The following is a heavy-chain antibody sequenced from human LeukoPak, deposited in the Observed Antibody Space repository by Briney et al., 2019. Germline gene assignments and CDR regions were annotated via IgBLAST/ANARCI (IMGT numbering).Heavy chain of an antibody. V-gene: IGHV3-23*01. CDR2: ISDSGVSK. D-gene: IGHD3-22*01. CDR1: GFTFSSYA. CDR3: AKSGDGRGYSTYYYYAMDV. Sequence: GGSLRLSCAASGFTFSSYAVSWVRQAPGKGVEWVSAISDSGVSKYYADSVKGRFTISRDNSKNTLYLQMNSLRAGDTAVYYCAKSGDGRGYSTYYYYAMDVWGQGTTVTVSS. J-gene: IGHJ6*02.